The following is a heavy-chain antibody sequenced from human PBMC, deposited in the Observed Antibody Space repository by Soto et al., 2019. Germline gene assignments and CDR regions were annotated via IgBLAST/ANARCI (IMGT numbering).Heavy chain of an antibody. D-gene: IGHD1-26*01. J-gene: IGHJ4*02. V-gene: IGHV1-2*02. Sequence: GASVKVSCKASGYTFTGYYIHWVRQAPGQGLEWMGWINPNTGDTKFAQTFKGRVTMTRDTSISTAYLDLRRLKSDDTAVYYCARDLRGTYYFDYWGQGTQVTVSS. CDR1: GYTFTGYY. CDR2: INPNTGDT. CDR3: ARDLRGTYYFDY.